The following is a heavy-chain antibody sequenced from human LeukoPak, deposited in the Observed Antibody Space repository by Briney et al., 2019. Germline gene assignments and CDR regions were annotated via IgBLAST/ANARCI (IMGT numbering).Heavy chain of an antibody. CDR2: INDSGST. D-gene: IGHD3-22*01. J-gene: IGHJ4*02. CDR1: GGSFSGYY. V-gene: IGHV4-34*01. CDR3: ARRRYYYDSSGSG. Sequence: SETLSLTCAVYGGSFSGYYWSWVRQPPGKGVEWIGEINDSGSTNYNPSLTSRGTISVETSKNQFSLKLSSVTAADTAVYYCARRRYYYDSSGSGWGQGTLVTVSS.